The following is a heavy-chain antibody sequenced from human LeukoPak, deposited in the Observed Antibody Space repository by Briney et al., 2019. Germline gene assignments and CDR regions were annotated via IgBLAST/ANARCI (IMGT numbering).Heavy chain of an antibody. J-gene: IGHJ6*02. CDR3: AKLLWSNYYYGMDV. Sequence: GGSLRLSCAASGFTVSSNYMSWVRQAPGKGLEWVSAISGSGGSTYYADSVKGRFTISRDNSKNTLYLQMNSLRAEDTAVYYCAKLLWSNYYYGMDVWGQGTTVTVSS. D-gene: IGHD2-2*01. V-gene: IGHV3-23*01. CDR1: GFTVSSNY. CDR2: ISGSGGST.